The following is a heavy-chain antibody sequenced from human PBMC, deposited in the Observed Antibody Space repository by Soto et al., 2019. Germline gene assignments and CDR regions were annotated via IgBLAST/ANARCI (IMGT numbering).Heavy chain of an antibody. CDR1: GYSFTSYW. CDR2: IYPGDSDT. J-gene: IGHJ4*02. D-gene: IGHD4-17*01. Sequence: EVQLVQSGAEVKKPGDSLKMSCKGSGYSFTSYWIGWVLQMPGKGLEWMGIIYPGDSDTRYRPSFQGQVTISADTSISTAYRQWSSVKASVTAMYYCASSYGGNRRPFHFDNLGQGTLVTVSP. V-gene: IGHV5-51*03. CDR3: ASSYGGNRRPFHFDN.